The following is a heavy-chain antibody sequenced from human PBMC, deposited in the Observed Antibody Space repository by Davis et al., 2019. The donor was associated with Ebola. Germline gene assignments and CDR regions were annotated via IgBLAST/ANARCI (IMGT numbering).Heavy chain of an antibody. J-gene: IGHJ6*02. CDR3: ARVRIAARNYGMDV. Sequence: PSETLSLTFPAPGCSISSYYWSWTRQPPGNGLESIGSIYYSGPTNYNPPLKSRVTISVDTSKNHFSLKLSSVTAADTAVYYCARVRIAARNYGMDVWGQGTTVTVSS. V-gene: IGHV4-59*01. CDR2: IYYSGPT. D-gene: IGHD6-6*01. CDR1: GCSISSYY.